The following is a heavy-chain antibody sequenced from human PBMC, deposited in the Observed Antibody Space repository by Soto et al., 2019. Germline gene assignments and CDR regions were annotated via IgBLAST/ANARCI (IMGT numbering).Heavy chain of an antibody. J-gene: IGHJ6*02. CDR3: TREGSAPYYYYGMDA. CDR1: GYTFTTYG. Sequence: QVQLEQSAPEVKKPGASVKVSCKASGYTFTTYGISWVRQAPGQGLEWLGWINTHNGNTNYAQNLQGRVIMTADTSTSTAYMELRSLRCDDTAIYYCTREGSAPYYYYGMDAWGQGTTVTVSS. D-gene: IGHD3-10*01. V-gene: IGHV1-18*01. CDR2: INTHNGNT.